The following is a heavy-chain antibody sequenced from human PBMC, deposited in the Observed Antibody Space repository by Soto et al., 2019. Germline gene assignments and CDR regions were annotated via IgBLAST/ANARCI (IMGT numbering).Heavy chain of an antibody. CDR1: GESISSGCYY. CDR3: ARASSSSSAADY. Sequence: QVQLQESGPGLVKPSQTLSLTCSVSGESISSGCYYWSWIRHLPGKGLEWIGYIYDTESAYYNPSLKSRVSISMDTSENHFAMRLTSVTAADSAVYYCARASSSSSAADYWGQGLQVTVSS. J-gene: IGHJ4*02. V-gene: IGHV4-31*03. D-gene: IGHD6-6*01. CDR2: IYDTESA.